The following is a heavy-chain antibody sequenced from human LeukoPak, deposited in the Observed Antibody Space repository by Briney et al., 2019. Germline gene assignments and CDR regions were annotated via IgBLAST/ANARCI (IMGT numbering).Heavy chain of an antibody. J-gene: IGHJ4*02. D-gene: IGHD3-10*01. CDR2: ISSSSSYI. V-gene: IGHV3-21*01. Sequence: RGSLRLSCAASGFTFSSYSMNWVRQAPGKGLESVSSISSSSSYIYYADSVKGRFTISRDNAKNSLYLQMNSLRAEDTAVYYCARDRGTMVRGVISWNYWGQGTLVTVSS. CDR3: ARDRGTMVRGVISWNY. CDR1: GFTFSSYS.